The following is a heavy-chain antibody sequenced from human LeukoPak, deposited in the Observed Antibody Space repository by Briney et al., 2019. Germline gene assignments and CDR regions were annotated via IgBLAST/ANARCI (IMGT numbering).Heavy chain of an antibody. D-gene: IGHD3-10*01. Sequence: PGGSLRLSCAASGFTFNNYGMTWVRQAPGKGLEWVSSISGSGGSTYYADSVKGRFTISRDNSKNMLYLEVISLTADDTAVYCCAKDDAWLRFGEWSQGTLVTVSS. J-gene: IGHJ4*02. CDR1: GFTFNNYG. CDR3: AKDDAWLRFGE. V-gene: IGHV3-23*01. CDR2: ISGSGGST.